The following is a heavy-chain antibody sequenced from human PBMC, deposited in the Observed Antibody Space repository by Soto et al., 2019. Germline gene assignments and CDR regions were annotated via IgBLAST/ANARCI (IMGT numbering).Heavy chain of an antibody. CDR3: ARQGDYYGSGSYYPFDY. J-gene: IGHJ4*02. CDR1: GGSISSYY. CDR2: IYYSGST. Sequence: QVQLQESGPGLVKPSETLSLTCTVSGGSISSYYWSWIRQPPGKGLEWIGYIYYSGSTNYNPSLKSRVTISVDTSKNQFSLKLSSVTAADTAVYYCARQGDYYGSGSYYPFDYWGQGTLVTVSS. D-gene: IGHD3-10*01. V-gene: IGHV4-59*08.